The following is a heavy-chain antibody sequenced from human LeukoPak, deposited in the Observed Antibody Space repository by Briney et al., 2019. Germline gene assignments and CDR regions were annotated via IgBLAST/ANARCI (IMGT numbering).Heavy chain of an antibody. D-gene: IGHD4-17*01. CDR3: ARVTTLDPEYYYYMDV. J-gene: IGHJ6*03. CDR2: INPNSGGT. Sequence: ASVKVSCKASGYTFTGYYMHWVRQAPGQGLEWMGWINPNSGGTNYAQKLQGRVTMTTDTSTSTAYMELRSLRSDDTAVYYCARVTTLDPEYYYYMDVWGKGTTVTVSS. CDR1: GYTFTGYY. V-gene: IGHV1-2*02.